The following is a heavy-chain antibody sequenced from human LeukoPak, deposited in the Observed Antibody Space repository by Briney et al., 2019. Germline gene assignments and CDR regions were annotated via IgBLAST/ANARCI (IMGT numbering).Heavy chain of an antibody. CDR2: ISYDGSSK. CDR1: GFTYTKHA. J-gene: IGHJ4*02. CDR3: ARSDVLYASQGEARYFNH. V-gene: IGHV3-30*04. Sequence: GGSLRLSCAASGFTYTKHAMHWVRQAPGKGLEWVAVISYDGSSKKYADSVKGRFTISRDNSKNTLYLQMNSLRSDDTAVYYCARSDVLYASQGEARYFNHWGQGTLVTVSS. D-gene: IGHD3-16*01.